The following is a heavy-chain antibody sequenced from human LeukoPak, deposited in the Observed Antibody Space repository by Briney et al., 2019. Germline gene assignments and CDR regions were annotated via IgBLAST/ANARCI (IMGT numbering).Heavy chain of an antibody. CDR2: IYPGDSDT. D-gene: IGHD3-22*01. V-gene: IGHV5-51*01. Sequence: GESLKISCKGSGYSFTDYWLAWVRPMPGKGLEWMGTIYPGDSDTRYSPSLQGQVTISADKSISTAYLQWNSLKAPDTAMYYCARLLYYYDSTGYYRILYGMDVWGQGTTVIVSS. CDR1: GYSFTDYW. CDR3: ARLLYYYDSTGYYRILYGMDV. J-gene: IGHJ6*02.